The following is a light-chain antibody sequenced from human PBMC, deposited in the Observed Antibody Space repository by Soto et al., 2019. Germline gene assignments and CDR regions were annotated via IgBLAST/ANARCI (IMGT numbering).Light chain of an antibody. V-gene: IGLV2-14*03. Sequence: QSVLTQPAPVSGSPGQSITISCTGTSGDIGGYDYVSWYQQHPGEAPKLMIYDVSNRPSGVSNRFSGSKSGTTASLTISGLQAEDEADYYCSSYTSSNTYVFGTGTKLTVL. CDR1: SGDIGGYDY. J-gene: IGLJ1*01. CDR3: SSYTSSNTYV. CDR2: DVS.